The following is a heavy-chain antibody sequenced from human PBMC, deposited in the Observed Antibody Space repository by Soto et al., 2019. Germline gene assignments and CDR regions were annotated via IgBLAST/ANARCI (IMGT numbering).Heavy chain of an antibody. V-gene: IGHV3-11*01. Sequence: GGSLRLSCAASGFTFSDYYMSWIRQAPGKGLEWVSYISSSGSTIYYADSVKGRFTISWDNAKNSLYLQMNSLRAEDTAVYYCARDRSVLQLYYYYYMDVWGKGTTVTVSS. CDR1: GFTFSDYY. CDR2: ISSSGSTI. J-gene: IGHJ6*03. D-gene: IGHD5-18*01. CDR3: ARDRSVLQLYYYYYMDV.